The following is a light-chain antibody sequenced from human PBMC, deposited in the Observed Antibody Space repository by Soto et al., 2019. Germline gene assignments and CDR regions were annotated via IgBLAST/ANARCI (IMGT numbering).Light chain of an antibody. Sequence: DIQMTQSPSSLSASVGDIVTITCRASQSIRSYLNWYQQKPGNAPKLLIYAVSNLLSGVPSRFSGSGSGKDFTLTISSLQPEDFASYYCKQTHSTFNFGQGTRLEIK. J-gene: IGKJ5*01. V-gene: IGKV1-39*01. CDR3: KQTHSTFN. CDR1: QSIRSY. CDR2: AVS.